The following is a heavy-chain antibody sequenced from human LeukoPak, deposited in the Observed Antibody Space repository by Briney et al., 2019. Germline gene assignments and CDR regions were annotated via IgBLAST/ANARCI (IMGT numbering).Heavy chain of an antibody. Sequence: ASVKVSCQASGYTFTGYYMHWVRQAPGQGLEWMGWINPNSGGTNYAQKFQGRVTMTRDTSISTAYMELSRLRSDDTAVYYCARVPRDTMVRGVLDWFDPWGQGTLVTVSS. CDR3: ARVPRDTMVRGVLDWFDP. V-gene: IGHV1-2*02. CDR2: INPNSGGT. D-gene: IGHD3-10*01. J-gene: IGHJ5*02. CDR1: GYTFTGYY.